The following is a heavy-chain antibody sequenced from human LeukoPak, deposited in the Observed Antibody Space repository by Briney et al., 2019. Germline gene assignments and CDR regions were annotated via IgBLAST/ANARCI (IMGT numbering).Heavy chain of an antibody. J-gene: IGHJ6*03. Sequence: GGSLRLSCAASGFTFSSYAMHWVRQAPGKGLEYVSAISSNGGSTYYANSVKGRFTISRDNSKNTLYLQMGSLRAEDMAVYYCARDALVATAYYYYYYMDVWGKGTTVAVSS. D-gene: IGHD5-12*01. CDR1: GFTFSSYA. V-gene: IGHV3-64*01. CDR3: ARDALVATAYYYYYYMDV. CDR2: ISSNGGST.